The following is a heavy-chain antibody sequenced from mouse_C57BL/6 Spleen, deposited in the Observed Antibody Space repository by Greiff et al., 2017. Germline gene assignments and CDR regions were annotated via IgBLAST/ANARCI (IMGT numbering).Heavy chain of an antibody. D-gene: IGHD2-2*01. CDR2: IDPSDSYT. CDR3: ARGYDGYYFDY. Sequence: QVQLQQPGAELVMPGASVKLSCKASGYTFTSYWMHWVKQRPGQGLEWIGEIDPSDSYTNYNQKFKGKSTWTVDKSSSTAYMQLSSLTSEDSAVYYCARGYDGYYFDYWGQGTTLTVSS. V-gene: IGHV1-69*01. CDR1: GYTFTSYW. J-gene: IGHJ2*01.